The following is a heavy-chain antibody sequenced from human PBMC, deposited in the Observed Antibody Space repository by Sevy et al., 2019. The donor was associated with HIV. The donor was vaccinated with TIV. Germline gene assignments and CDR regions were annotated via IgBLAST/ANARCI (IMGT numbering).Heavy chain of an antibody. D-gene: IGHD3-16*01. Sequence: GGSLRLSCAASGFTFSNYAMTWVRQAPGKGLEWVSATSGTGGRTYYADSVKGRFTISRDNSKNTLYLQMNSLRVEDTAMYYCAKGGDRPSAGGSLYLFDYWGQGTLVTVSS. J-gene: IGHJ4*02. CDR1: GFTFSNYA. V-gene: IGHV3-23*01. CDR3: AKGGDRPSAGGSLYLFDY. CDR2: TSGTGGRT.